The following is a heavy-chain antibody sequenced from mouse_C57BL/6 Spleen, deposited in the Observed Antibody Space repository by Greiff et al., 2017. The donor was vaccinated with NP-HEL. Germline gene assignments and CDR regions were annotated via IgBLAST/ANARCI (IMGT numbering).Heavy chain of an antibody. CDR2: IWRGGST. CDR3: ASKGYYERAWFAY. J-gene: IGHJ3*01. CDR1: GFSLTSYG. D-gene: IGHD2-3*01. Sequence: VQLQQSGPGLVQPSQSLSITCPVSGFSLTSYGVHWVRQSPGKGLEWLGVIWRGGSTDYNAAFMSRLSITKDNSKSQVFFSMNSLQADDTAIDYGASKGYYERAWFAYWGQGTLVTVSA. V-gene: IGHV2-5*01.